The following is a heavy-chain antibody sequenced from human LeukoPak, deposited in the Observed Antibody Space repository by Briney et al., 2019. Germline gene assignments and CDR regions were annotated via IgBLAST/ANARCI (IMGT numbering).Heavy chain of an antibody. CDR3: ASYGDYESWFDP. CDR2: IYHSGST. Sequence: SETLSLTCTVSGGSISSGGYYWSWIRQPPGKGLEWIGYIYHSGSTYYNPSLKSRVTISVDRSKNQFSLKLSSVTAADTTVYYCASYGDYESWFDPWGQGTLVTVSS. CDR1: GGSISSGGYY. V-gene: IGHV4-30-2*01. J-gene: IGHJ5*02. D-gene: IGHD4-17*01.